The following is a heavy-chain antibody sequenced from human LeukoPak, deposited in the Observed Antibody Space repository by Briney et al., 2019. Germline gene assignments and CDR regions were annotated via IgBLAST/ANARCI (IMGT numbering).Heavy chain of an antibody. J-gene: IGHJ4*01. V-gene: IGHV3-7*01. CDR2: IKQDGSET. CDR1: GFTFTNNF. Sequence: GGSLRLSYAASGFTFTNNFMSWVRQVPGKGLEWVANIKQDGSETTYADSVRGRFTIFRDNAKDSVYLQMNSLRAEDSATYYCVRAGFYFFDFWGQGTLVTVSS. CDR3: VRAGFYFFDF.